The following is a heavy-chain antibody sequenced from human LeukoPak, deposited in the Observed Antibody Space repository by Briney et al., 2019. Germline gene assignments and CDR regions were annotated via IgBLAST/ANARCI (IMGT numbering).Heavy chain of an antibody. CDR2: IKPDGSGK. J-gene: IGHJ4*02. Sequence: GGSLRLSCAASGFAFSSYWMTWVRQAPGKGLEWVANIKPDGSGKNYVDSGKGRFTISRDNAKNSLYLQMKGLRVEDTAVYYCSSQPAVLDLDCWGQGALVTVSS. V-gene: IGHV3-7*01. CDR3: SSQPAVLDLDC. CDR1: GFAFSSYW. D-gene: IGHD6-19*01.